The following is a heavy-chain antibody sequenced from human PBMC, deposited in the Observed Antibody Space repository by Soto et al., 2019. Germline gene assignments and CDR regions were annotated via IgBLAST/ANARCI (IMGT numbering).Heavy chain of an antibody. Sequence: PGGSLRLSCEASGFTFSSYAMHWVRQAPGKGLEWVAVISHDGNVNYYSESVKGRFTMSRDNSKYTLYLQMDSLRTEDTALYFCAKDEYWESHFYYFMDLWGKGTPVTVSS. CDR1: GFTFSSYA. V-gene: IGHV3-30*18. CDR2: ISHDGNVN. J-gene: IGHJ6*03. D-gene: IGHD2-8*02. CDR3: AKDEYWESHFYYFMDL.